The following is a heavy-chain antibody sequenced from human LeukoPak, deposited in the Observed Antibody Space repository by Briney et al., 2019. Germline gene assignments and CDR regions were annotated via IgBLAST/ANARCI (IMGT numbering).Heavy chain of an antibody. J-gene: IGHJ5*02. V-gene: IGHV4-59*08. CDR3: ARRRAQGGSNGHYNWFDP. Sequence: SQTLSLTCTVSGDSISSYYWNWIRQPPGKGLEWIGSMSYSGTTNYNPSLQSRVTTSLDTSKNHFSLKLTSVTAADTAVYYCARRRAQGGSNGHYNWFDPWGQGTLVTVSS. CDR2: MSYSGTT. CDR1: GDSISSYY. D-gene: IGHD6-13*01.